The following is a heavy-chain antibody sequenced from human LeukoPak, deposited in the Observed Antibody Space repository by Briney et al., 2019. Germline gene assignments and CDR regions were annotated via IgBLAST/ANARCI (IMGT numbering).Heavy chain of an antibody. J-gene: IGHJ4*02. Sequence: SVKVSYKASGGTFTSYAISCLRQAPGQWLELMGGINPIFGTANYAQKFQGRVTITADESTSTAYMELSSLRSEDTAVYYCARGNYYDSSGYQFDYWGQGTLVTVSS. D-gene: IGHD3-22*01. CDR1: GGTFTSYA. CDR2: INPIFGTA. V-gene: IGHV1-69*13. CDR3: ARGNYYDSSGYQFDY.